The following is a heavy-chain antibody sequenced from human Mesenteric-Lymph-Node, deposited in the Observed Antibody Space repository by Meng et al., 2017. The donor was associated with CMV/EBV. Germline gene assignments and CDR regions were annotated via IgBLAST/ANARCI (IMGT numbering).Heavy chain of an antibody. CDR2: VSHDESNK. CDR1: GFTVSSYG. D-gene: IGHD6-19*01. V-gene: IGHV3-30*18. Sequence: SGFTVSSYGMHWVRQAPGKGLEWVAVVSHDESNKDYADSVKGRFTISRDNSKKTLYLQMNSLRAEDTAVYYCAKDFASGWSLDFDYWGQGTLVTVSS. J-gene: IGHJ4*02. CDR3: AKDFASGWSLDFDY.